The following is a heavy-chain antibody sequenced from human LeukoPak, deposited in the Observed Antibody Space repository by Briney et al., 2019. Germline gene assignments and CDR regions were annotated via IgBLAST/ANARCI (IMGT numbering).Heavy chain of an antibody. V-gene: IGHV7-4-1*02. CDR1: GYPFTSYA. D-gene: IGHD3-10*01. Sequence: ASVKVSCKASGYPFTSYAMNWVRQAPGQGLEWMGWINTNTGNPTYAQGFTGRFVFSLDTSVSTAYLQISSLKAEDTAVYYCARGVGKYYYGSGSYYPFDYWGQGTLVTVSS. J-gene: IGHJ4*02. CDR2: INTNTGNP. CDR3: ARGVGKYYYGSGSYYPFDY.